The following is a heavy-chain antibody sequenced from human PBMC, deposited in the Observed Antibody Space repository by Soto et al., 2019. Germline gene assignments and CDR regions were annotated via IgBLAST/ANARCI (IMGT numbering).Heavy chain of an antibody. CDR1: GFSLSTSGMC. J-gene: IGHJ6*02. D-gene: IGHD6-19*01. CDR2: IDWDDDK. Sequence: SGPTLVNPTQTLTLTCTFSGFSLSTSGMCVSWIRQPPGKALEWLALIDWDDDKYYSTSLKTRLTISKDTSKNQVVLTMTNMDPVDTATYYCARIPVVAGHGGSYYYYYGMDVWGQGTTVTVSS. V-gene: IGHV2-70*01. CDR3: ARIPVVAGHGGSYYYYYGMDV.